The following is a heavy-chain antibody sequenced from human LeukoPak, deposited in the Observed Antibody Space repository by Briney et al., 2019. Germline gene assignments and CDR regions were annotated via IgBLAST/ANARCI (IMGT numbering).Heavy chain of an antibody. Sequence: GGSLRLSCTASGFTFNNYWMHWVRQAPGKGPVWVSRINTDGSSTSCADSVKGRFTISRDNAKNTLYLQMSSLRAEDTAVYYCARALAVTGTGGFDPWGQGTLVTVSS. V-gene: IGHV3-74*01. CDR1: GFTFNNYW. D-gene: IGHD6-19*01. J-gene: IGHJ5*02. CDR3: ARALAVTGTGGFDP. CDR2: INTDGSST.